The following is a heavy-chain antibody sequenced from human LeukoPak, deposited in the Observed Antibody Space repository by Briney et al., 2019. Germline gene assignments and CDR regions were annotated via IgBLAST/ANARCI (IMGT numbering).Heavy chain of an antibody. CDR3: ARDQYCSGGSCYSDFDY. D-gene: IGHD2-15*01. CDR1: GFTFSSYE. CDR2: ISSSGSTI. J-gene: IGHJ4*02. V-gene: IGHV3-48*03. Sequence: PGGSLRLSCAASGFTFSSYEMNWVRQAPGKRLEWVSYISSSGSTIYYADSVKGRFTISRDNAKNSLYLQMNSLRAEDTAVYYCARDQYCSGGSCYSDFDYWGQGTLVTVSS.